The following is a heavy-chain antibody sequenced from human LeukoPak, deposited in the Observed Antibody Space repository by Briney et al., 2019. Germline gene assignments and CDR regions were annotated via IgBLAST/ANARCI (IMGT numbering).Heavy chain of an antibody. CDR2: ISYDGSNK. J-gene: IGHJ6*02. CDR1: GFTFSSYG. CDR3: ARVNFWSGYSDLYYYYYGMDV. D-gene: IGHD3-3*01. Sequence: GGSLRLSCAASGFTFSSYGMHWVRQAPGKGLEWVAVISYDGSNKYYADSVKGRFTISRDNSKNTLYLQMNSLRAEDTAVYYCARVNFWSGYSDLYYYYYGMDVWGQGTTVTVSS. V-gene: IGHV3-30*03.